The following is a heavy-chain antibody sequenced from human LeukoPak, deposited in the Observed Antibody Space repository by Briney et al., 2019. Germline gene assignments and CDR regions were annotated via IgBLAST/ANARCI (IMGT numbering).Heavy chain of an antibody. CDR2: IRYDGSNK. CDR1: GFTFSSYG. V-gene: IGHV3-30*02. D-gene: IGHD6-13*01. CDR3: AKWYSSSWYLDY. Sequence: GGSLRLSCAASGFTFSSYGMHWVRQAPGKGLEWVAFIRYDGSNKYYADSVKGRFTISRDNSKNTLYLQMNSLRAEDTAVYYCAKWYSSSWYLDYWGQGTLVTVSS. J-gene: IGHJ4*02.